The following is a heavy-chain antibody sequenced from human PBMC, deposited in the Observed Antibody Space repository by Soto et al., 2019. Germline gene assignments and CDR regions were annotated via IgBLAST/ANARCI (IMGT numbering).Heavy chain of an antibody. CDR3: AREGDDRHFFFDS. D-gene: IGHD3-3*02. V-gene: IGHV4-4*07. CDR1: GRSMISYY. J-gene: IGHJ4*02. Sequence: SETLSLTCNVSGRSMISYYWSWIRQPAGKRLERIGRIYTGGNTNYNPSLKSRVTMSVDTSKSQFSLSLTSVTAADTAVYYCAREGDDRHFFFDSWGQGTLVTVS. CDR2: IYTGGNT.